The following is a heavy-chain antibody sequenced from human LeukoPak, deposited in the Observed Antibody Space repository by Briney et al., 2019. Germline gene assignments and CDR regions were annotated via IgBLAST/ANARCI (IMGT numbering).Heavy chain of an antibody. J-gene: IGHJ6*02. CDR3: ARVSALAVAGTEGYDYYGMDV. Sequence: GGSLRLSCAASGFTVSSNYMSWVRQAPGKGLEWVSVIYSGGSTYYADSVKGRFTISRDNSKNTLYLQMNSLRAEDTAVYYCARVSALAVAGTEGYDYYGMDVWGQGTTVTVSS. V-gene: IGHV3-66*01. CDR2: IYSGGST. D-gene: IGHD6-19*01. CDR1: GFTVSSNY.